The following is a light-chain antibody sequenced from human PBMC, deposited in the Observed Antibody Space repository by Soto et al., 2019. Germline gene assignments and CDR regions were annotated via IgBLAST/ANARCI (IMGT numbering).Light chain of an antibody. CDR3: QQYYSYPRT. Sequence: DIQMTQSPSTLSASVGDRVTITCRASEKINKWLAWYQQKPGKAPKLLISDASSLESGVPSRFSGSGSGTEFTLTISCLQSEDFATYYCQQYYSYPRTFGQGTKVDIK. J-gene: IGKJ1*01. CDR2: DAS. V-gene: IGKV1-5*01. CDR1: EKINKW.